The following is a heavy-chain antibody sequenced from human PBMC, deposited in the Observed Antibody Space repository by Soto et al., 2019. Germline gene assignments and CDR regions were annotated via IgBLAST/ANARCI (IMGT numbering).Heavy chain of an antibody. Sequence: SLRLSCAASGFTFSSYGMHWVRQAPGKGLEWVAAISYDGSNKYYADSVKGRFTISRDNSKNTLYLQMNSLRAEDTAVYYCAKPIVGATHFDYWGQGTLVTVSS. CDR2: ISYDGSNK. J-gene: IGHJ4*02. V-gene: IGHV3-30*18. D-gene: IGHD1-26*01. CDR1: GFTFSSYG. CDR3: AKPIVGATHFDY.